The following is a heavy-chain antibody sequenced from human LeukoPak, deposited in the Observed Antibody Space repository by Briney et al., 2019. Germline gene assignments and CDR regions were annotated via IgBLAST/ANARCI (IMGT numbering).Heavy chain of an antibody. Sequence: GGSLRLSCAASGFTFSSYAKHWVRQAPGKGLEWVAVISYDGSNKYYADSVKGRFTISRDNSKNTLYLQMNSLRAEDTAVYYCARDKQLEDYFDYWGQGTLVTVSS. CDR3: ARDKQLEDYFDY. D-gene: IGHD6-13*01. V-gene: IGHV3-30*04. CDR1: GFTFSSYA. J-gene: IGHJ4*02. CDR2: ISYDGSNK.